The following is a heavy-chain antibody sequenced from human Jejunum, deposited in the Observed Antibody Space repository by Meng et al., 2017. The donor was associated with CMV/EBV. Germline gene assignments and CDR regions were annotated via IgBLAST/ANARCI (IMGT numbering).Heavy chain of an antibody. V-gene: IGHV3-73*01. J-gene: IGHJ4*02. CDR2: IRGKAHSYAT. CDR3: VRAGSGNAYGLFDY. CDR1: TFRGPA. D-gene: IGHD1-26*01. Sequence: TFRGPAVHWVRQASGKGLEWVGRIRGKAHSYATAYAASVKGRFTISRDDSKNTAYLQMNSLKTEDTAVYYCVRAGSGNAYGLFDYWGQGTLVTVSS.